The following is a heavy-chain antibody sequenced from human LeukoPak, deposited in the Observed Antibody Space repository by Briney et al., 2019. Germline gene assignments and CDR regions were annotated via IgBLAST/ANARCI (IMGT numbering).Heavy chain of an antibody. V-gene: IGHV3-7*03. Sequence: GGSLRLSYAASGFTFSSYWMSWVRQAPGKGLEWVANIKQDGSEKYYVDSVKGRFTISRDNAKNSLYLQMNSLRAEDTAVYYCARGGTYSSGWKGDYFDYWGQGTLVTVSS. D-gene: IGHD6-19*01. J-gene: IGHJ4*02. CDR2: IKQDGSEK. CDR3: ARGGTYSSGWKGDYFDY. CDR1: GFTFSSYW.